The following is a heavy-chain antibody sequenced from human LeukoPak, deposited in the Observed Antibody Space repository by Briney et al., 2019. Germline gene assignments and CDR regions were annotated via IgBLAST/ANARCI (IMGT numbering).Heavy chain of an antibody. CDR2: INSDGSST. V-gene: IGHV3-74*01. Sequence: GGSLRLSCAASGFTFSSYWMHWVRQAPGKGLVWVSRINSDGSSTSYAASVKGRFTISRDNAKNTLYLQMNSLRAEDTAVYYCARDPRTYYYDSSGFDYWGQGTLVTISS. D-gene: IGHD3-22*01. CDR3: ARDPRTYYYDSSGFDY. CDR1: GFTFSSYW. J-gene: IGHJ4*02.